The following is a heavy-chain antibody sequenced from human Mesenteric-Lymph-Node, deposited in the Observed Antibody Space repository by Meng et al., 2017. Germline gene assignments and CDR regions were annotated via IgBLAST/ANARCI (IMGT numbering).Heavy chain of an antibody. CDR2: IYYRGST. CDR3: ARVMTVLPDY. D-gene: IGHD4-17*01. V-gene: IGHV4-39*07. J-gene: IGHJ4*02. CDR1: GDSISGGPDY. Sequence: GSLRLSCTVSGDSISGGPDYWGWIRQPPGKGLEWIGSIYYRGSTYYNPSLKSRLTISLNASKNQFSLKLTSVTAADTAVYYCARVMTVLPDYWGQGTPVTVSS.